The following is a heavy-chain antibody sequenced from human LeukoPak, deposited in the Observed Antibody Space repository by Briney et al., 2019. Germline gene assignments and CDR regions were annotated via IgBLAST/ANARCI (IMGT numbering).Heavy chain of an antibody. CDR3: ARRYCSGGTCYGTYYFDS. V-gene: IGHV4-38-2*02. D-gene: IGHD2-15*01. Sequence: PSETLSLTCTVSGYSISNNFYWAWIRQSPGKGLEWIASLYYSGSTYYNPSLKSRVTISLDTSKSHFSLKLTSVTAADTAAYYCARRYCSGGTCYGTYYFDSWGQGILVTVSS. CDR2: LYYSGST. J-gene: IGHJ4*02. CDR1: GYSISNNFY.